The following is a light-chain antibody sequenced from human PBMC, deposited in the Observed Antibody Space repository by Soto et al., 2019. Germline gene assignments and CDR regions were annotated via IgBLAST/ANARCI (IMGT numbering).Light chain of an antibody. CDR2: KAS. CDR3: QQYNSYWT. CDR1: QSISSW. J-gene: IGKJ1*01. Sequence: DIQMTQSPSTLSASVGDRVTITCRASQSISSWLAWYQQKPGKAPKLLIYKASGLESGVPSRFSGSGSGTAFTLTISCLQPDDFATYYCQQYNSYWTFGQGTKVEIK. V-gene: IGKV1-5*03.